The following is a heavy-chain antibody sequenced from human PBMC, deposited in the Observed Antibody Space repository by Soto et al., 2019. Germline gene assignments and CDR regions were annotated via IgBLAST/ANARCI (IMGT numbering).Heavy chain of an antibody. V-gene: IGHV4-31*03. Sequence: SETLSLTCTVSGGSISSGGYYWSWIRQHPGKGLEWIGYIYYSGSTYYNPSLKSRVTISVDTSKNQFSLKLSSVTAADTAVYYCGRDRYGDYLQHWGQGTVVTVSS. D-gene: IGHD4-17*01. CDR2: IYYSGST. CDR3: GRDRYGDYLQH. J-gene: IGHJ1*01. CDR1: GGSISSGGYY.